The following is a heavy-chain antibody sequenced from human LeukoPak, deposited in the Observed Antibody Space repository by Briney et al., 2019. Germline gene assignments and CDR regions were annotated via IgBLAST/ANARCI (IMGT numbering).Heavy chain of an antibody. J-gene: IGHJ4*02. CDR2: ISYDGSNK. Sequence: PGGSLRLSCAASGFTFSSYGMHWVRQAPGKGLEWVAVISYDGSNKYYADFVKGRFTISRDNSKNTLYLQMNSLRAEDTAVYYCAKGRGGSGSYFELFDYWGQGTLVTVSS. CDR1: GFTFSSYG. D-gene: IGHD3-10*01. CDR3: AKGRGGSGSYFELFDY. V-gene: IGHV3-30*18.